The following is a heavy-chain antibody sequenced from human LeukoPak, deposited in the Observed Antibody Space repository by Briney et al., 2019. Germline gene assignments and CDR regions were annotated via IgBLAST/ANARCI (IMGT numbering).Heavy chain of an antibody. CDR1: GFTFSSYA. V-gene: IGHV3-30-3*01. D-gene: IGHD3-22*01. Sequence: GGSLRLFCAASGFTFSSYAMHWVRQAPGKGLEWVAVISYDGSNKYYADSVKGRFTISRDNSKNTLYLQMNSLRAEDTAVYYCARSTGIDSSPVFVEYFDYWGQGTLVTVSS. J-gene: IGHJ4*02. CDR3: ARSTGIDSSPVFVEYFDY. CDR2: ISYDGSNK.